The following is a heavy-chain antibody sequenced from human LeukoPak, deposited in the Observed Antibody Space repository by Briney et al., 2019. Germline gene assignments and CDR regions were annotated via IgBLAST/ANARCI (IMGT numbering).Heavy chain of an antibody. CDR2: INHSGST. J-gene: IGHJ6*03. V-gene: IGHV4-34*01. CDR3: ARLSNYYGSGSYYKTASHYYYYYMDV. CDR1: GGSFSGYY. D-gene: IGHD3-10*01. Sequence: PSETLSLTCAVYGGSFSGYYWSWIRQPPGKGLEWIGEINHSGSTNYNPSLKSRVTISVDTSKNQFSLKLSSVTAADTAVYYCARLSNYYGSGSYYKTASHYYYYYMDVWGRGTTVTVSS.